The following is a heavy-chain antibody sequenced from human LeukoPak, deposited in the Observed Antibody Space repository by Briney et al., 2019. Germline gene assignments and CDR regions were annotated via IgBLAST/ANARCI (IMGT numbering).Heavy chain of an antibody. CDR2: IKSKTDGGTT. Sequence: GGSLRLSCAASGFTFSNAWMSWIRQAPGKGLEWVGRIKSKTDGGTTDYAAPVKGRFTISRDDSKNTLYLQMNSLKTEDTAVYYCTTYYDFWSGYLVYWGQGTLVTVSS. V-gene: IGHV3-15*01. CDR1: GFTFSNAW. CDR3: TTYYDFWSGYLVY. J-gene: IGHJ4*02. D-gene: IGHD3-3*01.